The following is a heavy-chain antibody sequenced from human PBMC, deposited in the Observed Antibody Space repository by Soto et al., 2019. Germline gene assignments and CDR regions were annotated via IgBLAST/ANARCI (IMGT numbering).Heavy chain of an antibody. V-gene: IGHV4-59*01. CDR3: ARVLRRWELLYFDY. Sequence: SETLSLTCTVSGGSISSYYWSWIRQPPGKGLEWIGYIYYSGSTNYNPSLKSRVTISVDTSKNQFSLKLSSVTAADTAVYYCARVLRRWELLYFDYWGQGTLVTVSS. CDR1: GGSISSYY. CDR2: IYYSGST. D-gene: IGHD2-15*01. J-gene: IGHJ4*02.